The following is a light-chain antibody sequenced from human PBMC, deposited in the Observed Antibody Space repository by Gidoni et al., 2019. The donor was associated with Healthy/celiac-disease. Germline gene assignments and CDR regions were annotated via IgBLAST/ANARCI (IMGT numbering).Light chain of an antibody. J-gene: IGLJ3*02. Sequence: NFMLPQPHSVSESPGKTVTISCTRSRGSIASNYVQWYQQRPGSSPTTVIYEDNQRPSGVPDRFSGSIDSSSNSASLTISGLKTEDEADYYCQSYDSSNHWVFGGGTKLTVL. V-gene: IGLV6-57*01. CDR2: EDN. CDR3: QSYDSSNHWV. CDR1: RGSIASNY.